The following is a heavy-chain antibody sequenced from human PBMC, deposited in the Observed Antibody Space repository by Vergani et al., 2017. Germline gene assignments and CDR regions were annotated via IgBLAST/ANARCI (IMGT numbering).Heavy chain of an antibody. CDR2: INHSGST. CDR3: ARHVRGVIVDYYGMDV. Sequence: QVQLQQWGAGLLKPSETLSLTCAVYGGSFSGYYWSWIRQPPGKGLEWIGEINHSGSTNYNPSLKSRVTISVDTSKNQFSRKLSSVTAADTAVYYCARHVRGVIVDYYGMDVWGQGTTVTVSS. CDR1: GGSFSGYY. J-gene: IGHJ6*02. D-gene: IGHD3-10*01. V-gene: IGHV4-34*01.